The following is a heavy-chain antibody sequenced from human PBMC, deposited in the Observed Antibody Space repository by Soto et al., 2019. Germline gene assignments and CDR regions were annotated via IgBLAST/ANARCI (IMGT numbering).Heavy chain of an antibody. CDR3: ARLERLGELSFDY. Sequence: SETLSLTCTVSGGSISSSSYYWGWIRQPPGKGREGIGSIYYSGSTYYNPSLKRRVTISVDTSKNQFSLKLSSVTATDTAVYYCARLERLGELSFDYWGQGTLVTVSS. V-gene: IGHV4-39*01. D-gene: IGHD4-17*01. CDR2: IYYSGST. CDR1: GGSISSSSYY. J-gene: IGHJ4*02.